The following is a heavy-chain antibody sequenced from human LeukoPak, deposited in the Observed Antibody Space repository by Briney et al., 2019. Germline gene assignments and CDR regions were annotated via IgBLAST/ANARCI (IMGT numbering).Heavy chain of an antibody. Sequence: GGSLRLSCAASGLTFSSYGTHWVRQSPGKGLEWVAVISYDGSNKYYADSVKGRFTISRDNSKNTLYLQMNSLRAEDTAVYYCAKEYYYGSGLFDYWGQGTLVTVSS. J-gene: IGHJ4*02. CDR3: AKEYYYGSGLFDY. CDR1: GLTFSSYG. V-gene: IGHV3-30*18. CDR2: ISYDGSNK. D-gene: IGHD3-10*01.